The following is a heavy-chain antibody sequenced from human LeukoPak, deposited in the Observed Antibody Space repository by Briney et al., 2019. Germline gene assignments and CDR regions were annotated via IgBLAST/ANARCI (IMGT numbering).Heavy chain of an antibody. CDR2: ISGSGGST. Sequence: GGSLRLSCAASGFTFSSYAMSWVRQAPGKGLEWVSAISGSGGSTYYADSVKGRFTISRDNGKNTLYLQMNSLRAEDTAVYYCARGSTYYDSSGQVPFDYWGQGTLVTVSS. J-gene: IGHJ4*02. V-gene: IGHV3-23*01. CDR3: ARGSTYYDSSGQVPFDY. CDR1: GFTFSSYA. D-gene: IGHD3-22*01.